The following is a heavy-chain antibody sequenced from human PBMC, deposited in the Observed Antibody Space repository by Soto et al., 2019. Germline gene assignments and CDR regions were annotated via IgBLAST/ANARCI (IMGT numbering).Heavy chain of an antibody. Sequence: EVQLLESGGGLLQPGGSLRLSCAASEFTFSNYAMSWVRQAPGQGLEWVSMIVSSGGSTYYADSLRGRFTVSRDNPKHTLFLYMNSLRVEDTAVYYCAKSDDYAVWFDPRGQGTLVTVSS. V-gene: IGHV3-23*01. CDR3: AKSDDYAVWFDP. CDR2: IVSSGGST. D-gene: IGHD3-16*01. CDR1: EFTFSNYA. J-gene: IGHJ5*02.